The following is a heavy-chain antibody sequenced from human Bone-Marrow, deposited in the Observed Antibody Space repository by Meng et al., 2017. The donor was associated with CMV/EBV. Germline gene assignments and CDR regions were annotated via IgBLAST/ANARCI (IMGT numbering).Heavy chain of an antibody. CDR1: GFTFDDYG. D-gene: IGHD3-10*01. J-gene: IGHJ4*02. CDR2: IYSGGSST. V-gene: IGHV3-23*03. CDR3: AKTFISYFDY. Sequence: GESLKISCAASGFTFDDYGMSWVRQAPGKGLEWVSVIYSGGSSTYYADSVKGRFTISRDNSKNTLYLQMNSLRAEDTAVYYCAKTFISYFDYWGQGTLVTVSS.